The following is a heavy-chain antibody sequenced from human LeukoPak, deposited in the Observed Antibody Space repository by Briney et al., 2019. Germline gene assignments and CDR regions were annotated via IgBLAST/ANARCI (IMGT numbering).Heavy chain of an antibody. J-gene: IGHJ4*02. Sequence: ASVKVSCKASGYTFTSYYMHWVRQAPGQGLEWMGIINPSGGSTSYAQKFQGRGTMTRDTSTSTVYMELSSLRSEDTAVYYCARVYYYDSSGYYYFDYWGQGTLVTVSS. D-gene: IGHD3-22*01. CDR1: GYTFTSYY. V-gene: IGHV1-46*01. CDR2: INPSGGST. CDR3: ARVYYYDSSGYYYFDY.